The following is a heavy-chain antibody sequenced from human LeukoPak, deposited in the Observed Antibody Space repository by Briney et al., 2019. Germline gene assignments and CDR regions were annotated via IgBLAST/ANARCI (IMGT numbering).Heavy chain of an antibody. CDR1: GFPFSSYE. D-gene: IGHD5-18*01. V-gene: IGHV3-48*03. Sequence: GGSLRLSCAASGFPFSSYEMNWVRQAPGKGLEWVSYISSSGNAIYYADSVKGRFTISRDKAKNSLYLQMNSLRAEDTAVYYCARGGLQLWLYWGQGTLVTVSS. CDR3: ARGGLQLWLY. CDR2: ISSSGNAI. J-gene: IGHJ4*02.